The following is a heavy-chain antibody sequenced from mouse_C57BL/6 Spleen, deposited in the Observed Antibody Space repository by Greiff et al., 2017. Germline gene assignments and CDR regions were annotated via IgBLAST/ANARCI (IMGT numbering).Heavy chain of an antibody. J-gene: IGHJ1*03. CDR1: GYTFTSYG. D-gene: IGHD2-1*01. CDR2: IYPRSGNT. CDR3: ARSDGKAWYFDV. Sequence: VQLQQSGAELARPGASVKLSCKASGYTFTSYGISWVKQRTGQGLEWIGEIYPRSGNTYYNEKFKGKATLTADKSSSTAYMELRSLTSEDSAVYFCARSDGKAWYFDVWGTGTTVTVSS. V-gene: IGHV1-81*01.